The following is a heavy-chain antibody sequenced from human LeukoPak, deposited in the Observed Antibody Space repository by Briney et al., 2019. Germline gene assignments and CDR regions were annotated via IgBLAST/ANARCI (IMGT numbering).Heavy chain of an antibody. CDR1: GFTFSSYW. CDR2: INSDGSST. Sequence: PGGSLRLSCAASGFTFSSYWMHWVRQAPGKGLVWVSRINSDGSSTSYADSVKGRFTISRDNAKNTLYLQTNSLRAEDTAVYYCARGIEGYYDSSGPNYYYYYGMDVWGQGTTVTVSS. CDR3: ARGIEGYYDSSGPNYYYYYGMDV. J-gene: IGHJ6*02. V-gene: IGHV3-74*01. D-gene: IGHD3-22*01.